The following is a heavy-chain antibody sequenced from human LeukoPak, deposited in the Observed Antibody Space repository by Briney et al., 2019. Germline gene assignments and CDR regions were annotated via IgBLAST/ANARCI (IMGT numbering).Heavy chain of an antibody. J-gene: IGHJ4*02. CDR1: GGSISSSSDY. Sequence: SETLSLTCTVSGGSISSSSDYWGWIRQPPGKGLEWIGDIYYSGSTYYNPSLKSRITISVDTSKNQFSLSLTSVTAADTAVYYCAKVGEYGYCTADSCFSPFDSWGQGTLVTVSS. CDR2: IYYSGST. CDR3: AKVGEYGYCTADSCFSPFDS. D-gene: IGHD2-15*01. V-gene: IGHV4-39*07.